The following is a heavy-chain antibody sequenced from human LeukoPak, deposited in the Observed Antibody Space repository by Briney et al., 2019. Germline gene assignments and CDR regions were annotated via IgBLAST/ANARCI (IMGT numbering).Heavy chain of an antibody. CDR1: GFTFSSYG. Sequence: GGSLRLSCVASGFTFSSYGMHWVRQAPGKGLEWVAVISSDGSNKYYADSVKGRFTFSRDNSKNTLYLQMNSLRAEDTAVYYCAKGNDIGGYYYPHFDYWGQGTLVTVSS. CDR2: ISSDGSNK. D-gene: IGHD3-22*01. CDR3: AKGNDIGGYYYPHFDY. V-gene: IGHV3-30*18. J-gene: IGHJ4*02.